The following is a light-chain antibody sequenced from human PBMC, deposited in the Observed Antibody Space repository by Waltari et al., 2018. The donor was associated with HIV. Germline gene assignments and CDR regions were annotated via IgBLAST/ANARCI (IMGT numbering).Light chain of an antibody. CDR1: SSDVGGFNY. J-gene: IGLJ1*01. V-gene: IGLV2-14*01. CDR2: EVS. Sequence: QSALTQPGSVSGSPGQSITISCTGTSSDVGGFNYVSCFQQHPGRAPKLIIYEVSKWPPGIFNRFSGSKSGNTASLTISGLQAEDEADYYCSSYTNRNDYVFGTGTKVIVL. CDR3: SSYTNRNDYV.